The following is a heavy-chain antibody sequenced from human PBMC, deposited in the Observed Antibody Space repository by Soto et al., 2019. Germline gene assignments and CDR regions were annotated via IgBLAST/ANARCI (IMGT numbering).Heavy chain of an antibody. V-gene: IGHV1-18*01. CDR2: ISANNGNT. D-gene: IGHD6-6*01. CDR3: ARPIAAHAWGHYYYYYGMDV. J-gene: IGHJ6*02. Sequence: VASVKVSCKASGYTFSDYGISWMRQAPGQGLEWMGWISANNGNTNYAQKLQGRVTMTTDTYTGTAYMELSSLRSEDTAVYYCARPIAAHAWGHYYYYYGMDVWGQGTTVTVSS. CDR1: GYTFSDYG.